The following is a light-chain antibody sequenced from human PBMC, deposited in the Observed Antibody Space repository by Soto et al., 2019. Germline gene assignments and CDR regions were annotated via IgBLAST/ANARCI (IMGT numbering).Light chain of an antibody. CDR1: QSISSY. CDR2: AAS. CDR3: QQSYSTPIT. V-gene: IGKV1-39*01. J-gene: IGKJ5*01. Sequence: LQRTPYPFSLSASLVVRTIITCLSSQSISSYSNWYQQKPGKAPKLLIYAASSLQSGVPSRFSGSGSGTDFTLTISSLQPEDFATYYCQQSYSTPITLGQGTRLEIK.